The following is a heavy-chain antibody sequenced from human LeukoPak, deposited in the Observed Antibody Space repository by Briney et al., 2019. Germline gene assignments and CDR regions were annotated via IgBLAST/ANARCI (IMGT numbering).Heavy chain of an antibody. CDR1: GFTFSNSW. J-gene: IGHJ6*03. Sequence: GGSLRLSCAASGFTFSNSWMHWVRQAPGKGLEWVSAISGSGSSTYYADSVKGRFTISRDNSKNTLYLQMNSLRAEDTAVYYCAKARSSGWTSMDVWGKGTTVTISS. CDR3: AKARSSGWTSMDV. V-gene: IGHV3-23*01. CDR2: ISGSGSST. D-gene: IGHD6-19*01.